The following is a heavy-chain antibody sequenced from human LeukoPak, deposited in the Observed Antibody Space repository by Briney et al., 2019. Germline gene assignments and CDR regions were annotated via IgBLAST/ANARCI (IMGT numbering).Heavy chain of an antibody. CDR2: IYYSGTT. J-gene: IGHJ4*02. CDR3: ATQVGAARTYFDY. V-gene: IGHV4-39*01. CDR1: GGSIRSSSYY. D-gene: IGHD6-6*01. Sequence: PSETLSLTCAVSGGSIRSSSYYWGWIRQPPGKGLEWIGSIYYSGTTYYNPSLKGRVTISVDTSKNQFSLNLNSVTAADTAVYYCATQVGAARTYFDYWGQGTLVTVSS.